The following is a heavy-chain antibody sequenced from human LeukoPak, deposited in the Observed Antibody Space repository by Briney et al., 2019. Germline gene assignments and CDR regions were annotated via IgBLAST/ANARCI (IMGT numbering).Heavy chain of an antibody. CDR2: IGGSADNT. D-gene: IGHD3-22*01. V-gene: IGHV3-23*01. CDR1: GFTVSSNY. CDR3: AKDHDYDSSGPR. J-gene: IGHJ4*02. Sequence: PGGSLRLSCAASGFTVSSNYMSWVRQAPGKGLEWVSGIGGSADNTYYADSVKGRFTIFRDNPKNMLYLQMNRLRAEDTATYYCAKDHDYDSSGPRWGQGTLVTVSS.